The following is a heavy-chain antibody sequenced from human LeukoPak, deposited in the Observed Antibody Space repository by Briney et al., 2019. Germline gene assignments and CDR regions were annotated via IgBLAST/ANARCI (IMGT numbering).Heavy chain of an antibody. CDR3: ARLKRTDYYYYYYMDV. CDR2: ISWNSGSI. J-gene: IGHJ6*03. Sequence: GGSLRLSCAASGFTFDDYAMHWVRQAPGKGLEWVSGISWNSGSIGYADSVKGRFTISRDNAKNSLYLQMNSLRAEDTAVYYCARLKRTDYYYYYYMDVWGKGTTVTVSS. CDR1: GFTFDDYA. V-gene: IGHV3-9*01.